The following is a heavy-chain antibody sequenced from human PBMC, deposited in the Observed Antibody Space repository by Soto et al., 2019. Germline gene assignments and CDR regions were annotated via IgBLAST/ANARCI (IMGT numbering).Heavy chain of an antibody. CDR2: ISGSGGRS. J-gene: IGHJ4*02. Sequence: GSRRLSCAASGFTFSNYAMTWVRQGPGKGLEWVSGISGSGGRSYYADSVKGRFTISRDNSKSTLYLQMNSLRAEDTAVYYCAKAYFVWSSEQPYYFDYWGQGTLVTVSS. CDR1: GFTFSNYA. CDR3: AKAYFVWSSEQPYYFDY. D-gene: IGHD3-16*01. V-gene: IGHV3-23*01.